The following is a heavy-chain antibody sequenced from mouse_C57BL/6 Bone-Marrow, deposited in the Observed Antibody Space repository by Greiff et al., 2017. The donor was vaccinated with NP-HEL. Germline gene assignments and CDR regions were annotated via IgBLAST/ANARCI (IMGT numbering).Heavy chain of an antibody. CDR1: GFNIKDDY. J-gene: IGHJ4*01. CDR3: TTHYYYYAMDY. V-gene: IGHV14-4*01. CDR2: IDPENGDT. D-gene: IGHD1-2*01. Sequence: EVQVVESGAELVRPGASVKLSCTASGFNIKDDYMHWVKQRPEQGLEWIGWIDPENGDTEYASKFQGKATITAETSSNTAYLQLSSLTSEDTAVYYCTTHYYYYAMDYWGQGTSVTVSS.